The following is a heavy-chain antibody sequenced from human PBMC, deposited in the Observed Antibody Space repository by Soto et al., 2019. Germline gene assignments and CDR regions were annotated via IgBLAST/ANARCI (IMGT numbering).Heavy chain of an antibody. Sequence: PGGSLRLSCAASGFTFSSYWMHWVRQAPGKGLVWVSRTNKDGGTTDYADSVKGRFTISRDNAKNTLYLQMNSLRVEDTAVYYCASDLSGRADVWGQGTTVTVSS. CDR3: ASDLSGRADV. CDR2: TNKDGGTT. D-gene: IGHD3-10*01. CDR1: GFTFSSYW. J-gene: IGHJ6*02. V-gene: IGHV3-74*01.